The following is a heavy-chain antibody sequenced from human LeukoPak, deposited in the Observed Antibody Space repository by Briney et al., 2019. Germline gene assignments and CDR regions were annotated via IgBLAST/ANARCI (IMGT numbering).Heavy chain of an antibody. CDR1: GFTFSSYG. Sequence: PGRSLRLSCAASGFTFSSYGMHWVRQAPGKGLEWVAVIWYDGSNKYYADSVKGRFTISRDNSKNTLYLQMNSLRAEDTAVYYCARVRGYSYGHLDYWGQGTLVTVSS. CDR3: ARVRGYSYGHLDY. CDR2: IWYDGSNK. V-gene: IGHV3-33*01. J-gene: IGHJ4*02. D-gene: IGHD5-18*01.